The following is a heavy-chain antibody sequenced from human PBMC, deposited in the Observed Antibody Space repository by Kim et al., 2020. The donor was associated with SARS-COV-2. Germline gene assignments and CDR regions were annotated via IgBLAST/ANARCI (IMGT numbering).Heavy chain of an antibody. CDR2: NRGGT. Sequence: NRGGTNYAKKVQGRVTMTRDTSISTAYMGLSRLRSDDTDVYYCARDYKAGYWGQGTLVTVSS. J-gene: IGHJ4*02. D-gene: IGHD1-1*01. V-gene: IGHV1-2*02. CDR3: ARDYKAGY.